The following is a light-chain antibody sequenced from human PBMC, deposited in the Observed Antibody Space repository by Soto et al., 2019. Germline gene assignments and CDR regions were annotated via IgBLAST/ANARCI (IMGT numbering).Light chain of an antibody. CDR3: QSYDSSLSGYV. CDR2: DNN. CDR1: SSNIGAGYD. V-gene: IGLV1-40*01. Sequence: QSVLTQPPSVSGAPGQRVTISCTGGSSNIGAGYDVHWYQHLPGTAPRLLIYDNNNRPSGVPDRFSGSKSGTSASLAITGLQAEDEADYYCQSYDSSLSGYVFGTGTKLTV. J-gene: IGLJ1*01.